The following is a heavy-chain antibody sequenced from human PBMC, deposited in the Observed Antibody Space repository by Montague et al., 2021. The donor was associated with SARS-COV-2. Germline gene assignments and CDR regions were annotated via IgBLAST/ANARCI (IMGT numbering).Heavy chain of an antibody. D-gene: IGHD2-8*01. CDR3: ATQPCTNGVCETWFDP. Sequence: SETLSLTCTVSGGSISSYYWSWIRQPPGKGLEWIGYIYYSGSTNYNPSLKSRVTISVDTSKNQFSLKLSSVTAADTAVYYCATQPCTNGVCETWFDPWGQGTLVPVPS. CDR1: GGSISSYY. V-gene: IGHV4-59*01. J-gene: IGHJ5*02. CDR2: IYYSGST.